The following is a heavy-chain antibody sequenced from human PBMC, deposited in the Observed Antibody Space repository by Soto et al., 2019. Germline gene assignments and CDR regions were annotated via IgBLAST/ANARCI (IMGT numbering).Heavy chain of an antibody. Sequence: PSETLSLTCAVYGGSFSGYYWSWIRQPPGKGLEWIGEINHSGSTNYNPSLKSRVTISVDTSKNQFSLKLSSVTAVDTAVYYCARGRYFDWLYYFDYWGQGTLVTVSS. CDR3: ARGRYFDWLYYFDY. D-gene: IGHD3-9*01. J-gene: IGHJ4*02. CDR1: GGSFSGYY. CDR2: INHSGST. V-gene: IGHV4-34*01.